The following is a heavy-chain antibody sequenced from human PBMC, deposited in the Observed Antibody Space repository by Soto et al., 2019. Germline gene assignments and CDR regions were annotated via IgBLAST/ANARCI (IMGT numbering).Heavy chain of an antibody. D-gene: IGHD6-13*01. Sequence: QVQLVQYGAEVKKPGSSVKVYCKASGGTFSSYGISWVRKAPGQGLEWMGGIIPAFRKANYAQKFQGRVTITADESTSTAYRELSSLRSEDTAVYYCARDRGIAAAGSGGNWLDPWGQGTLVTVSS. CDR3: ARDRGIAAAGSGGNWLDP. CDR2: IIPAFRKA. V-gene: IGHV1-69*01. J-gene: IGHJ5*02. CDR1: GGTFSSYG.